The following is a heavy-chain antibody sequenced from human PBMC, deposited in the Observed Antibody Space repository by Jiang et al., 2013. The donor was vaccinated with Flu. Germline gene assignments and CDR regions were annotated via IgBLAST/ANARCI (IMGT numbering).Heavy chain of an antibody. V-gene: IGHV6-1*01. J-gene: IGHJ6*02. CDR3: ARAVDRAMVLGMDV. Sequence: SQTLSLTCAISGDSVSSNSAAWNWIRQSPSRGLEWLGRTYYRSRWYNDYALSVKSRITISPDTSKNQFSLQLNSVTPDDTAVYYCARAVDRAMVLGMDVWGQGTTVTVSS. CDR2: TYYRSRWYN. CDR1: GDSVSSNSAA. D-gene: IGHD5-18*01.